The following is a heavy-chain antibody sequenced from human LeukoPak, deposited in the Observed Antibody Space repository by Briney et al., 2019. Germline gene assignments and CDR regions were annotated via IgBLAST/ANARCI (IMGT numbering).Heavy chain of an antibody. CDR3: ARDAVDTANAV. J-gene: IGHJ6*02. CDR2: IKTKTDGETT. Sequence: TGGSLRLSCAASGFSFSNGWMSWVRQAPGKGLEWVGRIKTKTDGETTDYAAPVKDRFTISRDDSKNTLYLQMNSLRAEDTAVYYCARDAVDTANAVWGQGTTVTVSS. V-gene: IGHV3-15*05. CDR1: GFSFSNGW. D-gene: IGHD5-18*01.